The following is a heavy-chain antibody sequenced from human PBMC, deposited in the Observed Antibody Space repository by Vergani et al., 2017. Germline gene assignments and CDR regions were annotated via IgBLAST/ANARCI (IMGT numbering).Heavy chain of an antibody. CDR2: ISRSSSYI. J-gene: IGHJ4*02. CDR1: GFTFSRYS. V-gene: IGHV3-21*01. D-gene: IGHD3-3*01. CDR3: AGDRPFTHDFWSGYYPDYFDY. Sequence: VQLVESGGGVVQPGRSLRLSCAASGFTFSRYSMNWVRQAPGKGLEWVSSISRSSSYIDYADSVKGRITIARDNPNNSLYLQMNSLRAEDTAVYYCAGDRPFTHDFWSGYYPDYFDYWGQGTLVTVSS.